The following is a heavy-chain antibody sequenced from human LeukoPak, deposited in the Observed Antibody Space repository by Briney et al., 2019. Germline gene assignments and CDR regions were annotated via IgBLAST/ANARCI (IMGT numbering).Heavy chain of an antibody. CDR1: GGSISSGSYY. D-gene: IGHD5-18*01. J-gene: IGHJ4*02. CDR2: IYTSGST. CDR3: ARDPGHSYGAPFDY. V-gene: IGHV4-61*02. Sequence: SETLPLTCTVSGGSISSGSYYWSWIRQPAGKGLEWIGRIYTSGSTKYNPSLKSRVTISVDMSKNQFSLKLSSVTAADTAVYYCARDPGHSYGAPFDYWGQGTLVTVSS.